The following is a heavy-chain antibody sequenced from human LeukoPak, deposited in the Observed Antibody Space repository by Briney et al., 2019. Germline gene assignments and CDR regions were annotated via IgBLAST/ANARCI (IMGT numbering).Heavy chain of an antibody. V-gene: IGHV1-69*05. D-gene: IGHD4-17*01. CDR1: GGTFSSYA. J-gene: IGHJ3*02. CDR3: ARGHTEIDAFDI. CDR2: IIPIFGTA. Sequence: ASVKVSCKASGGTFSSYAISWVRQAPGQGLEWMGGIIPIFGTANYAQKLQGRVTMTTDTSTSTAYMELRSLRSDDTAVYYCARGHTEIDAFDIWGQGTMVTVSS.